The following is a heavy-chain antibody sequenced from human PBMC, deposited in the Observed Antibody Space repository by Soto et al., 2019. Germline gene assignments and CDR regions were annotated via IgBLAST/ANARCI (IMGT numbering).Heavy chain of an antibody. CDR1: GFTFSSYA. D-gene: IGHD3-16*02. J-gene: IGHJ4*02. Sequence: EVQLLESGGGLAQPGGSLRLSCAASGFTFSSYAMSWVRQAPGKGLEWVSAISGSGGSTYYADSVKGRFTISRDNSKNTLYLQMNSLRAEDTAVYYCAKTASDNYDYIWGSYRYRDDYWGQGTLVTVSS. V-gene: IGHV3-23*01. CDR3: AKTASDNYDYIWGSYRYRDDY. CDR2: ISGSGGST.